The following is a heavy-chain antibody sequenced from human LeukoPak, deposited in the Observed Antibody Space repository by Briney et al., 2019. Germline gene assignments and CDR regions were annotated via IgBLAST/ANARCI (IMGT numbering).Heavy chain of an antibody. CDR1: GGSISSGSYY. J-gene: IGHJ4*02. Sequence: SQTLSLTCTVSGGSISSGSYYWSWIRQPAGKGLEWIGRIYTSGSTNYNPSLKSRVTISVDTSKNQFSLKLSPVTAADTAVYYCARDPALDGYNYIDYWGQGTLVTVSS. D-gene: IGHD5-24*01. CDR2: IYTSGST. CDR3: ARDPALDGYNYIDY. V-gene: IGHV4-61*02.